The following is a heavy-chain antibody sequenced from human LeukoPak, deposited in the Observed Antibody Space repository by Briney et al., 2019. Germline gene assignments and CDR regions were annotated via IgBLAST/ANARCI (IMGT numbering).Heavy chain of an antibody. CDR1: GFTFSSYG. V-gene: IGHV3-33*06. CDR3: AKGSTYYDFWSGSSDFDY. CDR2: IWYDGSNK. Sequence: PGGSLRLSCAASGFTFSSYGTHWVRQAPGKGLEWVAVIWYDGSNKYYADSVKGRFTISRDNSKNTLYLQMNSLRAEDTAVYYCAKGSTYYDFWSGSSDFDYWGQGTLVTVSS. J-gene: IGHJ4*02. D-gene: IGHD3-3*01.